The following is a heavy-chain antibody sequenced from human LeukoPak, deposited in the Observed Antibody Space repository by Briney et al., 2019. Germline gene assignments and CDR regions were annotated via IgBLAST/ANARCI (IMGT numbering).Heavy chain of an antibody. CDR2: IRYDGSNK. Sequence: GGSLRLSCAASGFTFSSYGMHWVRQAPGKGLEWVAFIRYDGSNKYYADSVKGRFTISRDNSKNTLYLQMNGLRADDTAVYYCARGALGMSGRIVDAFDIWGQGTRVTVSS. CDR1: GFTFSSYG. D-gene: IGHD1-14*01. J-gene: IGHJ3*02. CDR3: ARGALGMSGRIVDAFDI. V-gene: IGHV3-30*02.